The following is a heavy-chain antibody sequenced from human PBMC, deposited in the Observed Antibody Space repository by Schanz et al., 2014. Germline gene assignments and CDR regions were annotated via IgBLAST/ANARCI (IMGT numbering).Heavy chain of an antibody. CDR2: ISDSSSYI. CDR3: ARDRVQYSSGWYSDS. Sequence: VQLVESGGGLVKPGGSLRLSCAASGFTFSSYSMNWVRQAPGKGLEWVSSISDSSSYIYYADSVKGRFTISRDNAKNSLYLQMSSLRAEDTAVYYCARDRVQYSSGWYSDSWGQGTLVTVSS. D-gene: IGHD6-19*01. CDR1: GFTFSSYS. J-gene: IGHJ4*02. V-gene: IGHV3-21*02.